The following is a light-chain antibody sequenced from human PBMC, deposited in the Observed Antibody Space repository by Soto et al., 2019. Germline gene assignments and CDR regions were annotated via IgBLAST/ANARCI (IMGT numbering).Light chain of an antibody. CDR1: QGIRND. CDR3: LQHHSYPWT. V-gene: IGKV1-17*01. Sequence: DIQMTPSPSSLSASVGDRVTITCRARQGIRNDLGWYQQKPGKAPKRLIYAASSLQSGVPSRFSVRESVTAITIKISSLQHEDFATYYCLQHHSYPWTFGQGTKVVIK. CDR2: AAS. J-gene: IGKJ1*01.